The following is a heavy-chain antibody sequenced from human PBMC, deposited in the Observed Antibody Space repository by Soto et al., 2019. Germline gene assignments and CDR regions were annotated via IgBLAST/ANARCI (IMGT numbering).Heavy chain of an antibody. V-gene: IGHV3-7*01. J-gene: IGHJ6*02. D-gene: IGHD6-25*01. Sequence: EVQLVESGGGLVQPGGSLRLSCIDFGFTFSNYWMSWVRQAPVKGLEWVGNIKQDGSEKNYVDSVKGRFTISRDNAKNSRYLQMNSLRAEDTAVYYCARIASAGRGWDVWGQGTTVVVSS. CDR2: IKQDGSEK. CDR3: ARIASAGRGWDV. CDR1: GFTFSNYW.